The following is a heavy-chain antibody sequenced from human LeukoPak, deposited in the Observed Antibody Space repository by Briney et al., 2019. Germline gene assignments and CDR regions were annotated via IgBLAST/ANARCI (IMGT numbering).Heavy chain of an antibody. V-gene: IGHV1-46*01. J-gene: IGHJ5*02. Sequence: GATVNVSCKASGYTFISYYMQWVRQAPGQGLEWMGIINPSGGSTTYAQKFQGRVTMTRDTSTSTVYMELSSLRSEDTAVYYCARDRSVGSSDYYRLYNWFDPWGQGTLVTVSS. D-gene: IGHD3-22*01. CDR1: GYTFISYY. CDR2: INPSGGST. CDR3: ARDRSVGSSDYYRLYNWFDP.